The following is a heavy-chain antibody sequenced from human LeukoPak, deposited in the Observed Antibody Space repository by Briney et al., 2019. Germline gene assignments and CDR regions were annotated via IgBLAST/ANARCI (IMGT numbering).Heavy chain of an antibody. CDR3: ARATVVTAYYYYYMDV. V-gene: IGHV4-34*01. J-gene: IGHJ6*03. Sequence: SETLSLTCAVYGGSFSGYYWSWIRQPPGKGPEWIGEINHSGSTNYNPSLKSRVTISVDTSKNQFSLKLSSVTAADTAVYYCARATVVTAYYYYYMDVWGKGTTVTVSS. CDR2: INHSGST. D-gene: IGHD4-23*01. CDR1: GGSFSGYY.